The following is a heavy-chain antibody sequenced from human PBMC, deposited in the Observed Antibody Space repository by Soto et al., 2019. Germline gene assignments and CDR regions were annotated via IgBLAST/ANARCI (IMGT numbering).Heavy chain of an antibody. CDR2: ISYHGTEK. Sequence: QVQLVESGGGVVQPGMSLRLSCAASGVPFTNYAMHWVRQAPGKGLEWVADISYHGTEKGYSDSVKGRFTISRDNSKNTLYWQMRSLRPEDTAVYYCAKDIGGVDTGNYGMDVWGQWTTVIVSS. J-gene: IGHJ6*02. CDR1: GVPFTNYA. CDR3: AKDIGGVDTGNYGMDV. D-gene: IGHD5-18*01. V-gene: IGHV3-30*18.